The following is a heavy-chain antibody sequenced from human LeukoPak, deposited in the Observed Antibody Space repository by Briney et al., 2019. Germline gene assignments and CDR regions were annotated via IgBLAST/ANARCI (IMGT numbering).Heavy chain of an antibody. CDR2: IYRGGRT. CDR3: ARYVDGLGAFDI. Sequence: PGGSLRLSCAASGFTVTSTYMSWVRHAPGKGLEWVSVIYRGGRTYDADSVKGRFTISRDNSKNTLYLQMNSLRAEDAALYYCARYVDGLGAFDIWGQGTMVTVSS. J-gene: IGHJ3*02. D-gene: IGHD3-10*01. CDR1: GFTVTSTY. V-gene: IGHV3-66*01.